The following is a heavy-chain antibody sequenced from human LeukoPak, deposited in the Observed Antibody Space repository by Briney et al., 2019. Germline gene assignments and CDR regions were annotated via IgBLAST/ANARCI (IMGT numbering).Heavy chain of an antibody. V-gene: IGHV3-48*04. CDR1: GFTFSSYS. Sequence: GGSLRLSCAASGFTFSSYSMNWVRQAPGKGLEWVSYISSSGSTIYYADSVKGRFTISRDNAKNSLYLQMNSLRAEDTAVYYCARRGITMIVVVDWGQGTLVTVSS. J-gene: IGHJ4*02. D-gene: IGHD3-22*01. CDR3: ARRGITMIVVVD. CDR2: ISSSGSTI.